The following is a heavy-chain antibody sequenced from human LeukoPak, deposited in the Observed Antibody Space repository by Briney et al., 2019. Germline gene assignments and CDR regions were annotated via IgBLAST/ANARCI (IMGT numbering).Heavy chain of an antibody. J-gene: IGHJ6*03. V-gene: IGHV3-7*01. Sequence: GGSLRLSCAASGFTFSSYWMSWVRQAPGKGLEWMANIKQDGSEKYYVDSVKGRFTISRDNAKNSLYLQMNSLRDEDTDVYYCARDKTEKTGIAAAGTPSGFSMDVWGKGTTVTVSS. D-gene: IGHD6-13*01. CDR3: ARDKTEKTGIAAAGTPSGFSMDV. CDR1: GFTFSSYW. CDR2: IKQDGSEK.